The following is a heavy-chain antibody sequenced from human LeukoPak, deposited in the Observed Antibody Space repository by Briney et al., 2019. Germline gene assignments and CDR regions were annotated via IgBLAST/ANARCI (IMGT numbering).Heavy chain of an antibody. Sequence: GGSLRLSCAASGFTFTDYWMTWVRQAPGKGLEWVANINRDGSEKYYVDSVKGRFTISRDNAKNSLYLQMNSRRAEDTAVFYCARERGVGVWGKGTTVTVSS. V-gene: IGHV3-7*01. CDR2: INRDGSEK. CDR3: ARERGVGV. CDR1: GFTFTDYW. J-gene: IGHJ6*04. D-gene: IGHD5-12*01.